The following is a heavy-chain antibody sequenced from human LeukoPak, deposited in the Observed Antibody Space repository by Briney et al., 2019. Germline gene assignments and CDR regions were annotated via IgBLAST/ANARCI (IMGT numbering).Heavy chain of an antibody. CDR2: ISYDGSNK. J-gene: IGHJ4*02. D-gene: IGHD2-15*01. CDR3: AXXGYCSGGSCHGGPFDY. Sequence: PGRSLRLSCAASGFTLSSYGMPWVRQAPGKGLEWVAVISYDGSNKYYADSVKGRFTISRDNSKNTLYLQMNSLRAEDTAVYYCAXXGYCSGGSCHGGPFDYWGQGTLVTVSS. V-gene: IGHV3-30*03. CDR1: GFTLSSYG.